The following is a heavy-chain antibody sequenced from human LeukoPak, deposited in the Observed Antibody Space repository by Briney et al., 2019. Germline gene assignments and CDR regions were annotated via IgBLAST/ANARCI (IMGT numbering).Heavy chain of an antibody. CDR3: ARDGKSLLGPFDY. CDR1: RATLSSYA. CDR2: IIPIFHTA. D-gene: IGHD3-16*01. V-gene: IGHV1-69*13. Sequence: ASVKVSCKASRATLSSYAISWVRQAPGQGREWMGGIIPIFHTANSAQKFQGKVTITADESMSTAYMELSSLRSEDTAVYYCARDGKSLLGPFDYWGQGTLVTVSS. J-gene: IGHJ4*02.